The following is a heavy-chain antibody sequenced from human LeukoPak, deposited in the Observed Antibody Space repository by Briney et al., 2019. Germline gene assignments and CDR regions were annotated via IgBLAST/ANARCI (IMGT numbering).Heavy chain of an antibody. D-gene: IGHD6-13*01. V-gene: IGHV4-59*01. J-gene: IGHJ3*02. CDR1: GGSISSYY. Sequence: SETLSLTCTVSGGSISSYYWSWIRQPPGKGLEWIGYIYYSGSTNYNPSLKSRVTISVDTSKNQFSLRLSSVTAADTAVYYCASRLNSSSWYTYDAFDIWGQGTMVTVSS. CDR3: ASRLNSSSWYTYDAFDI. CDR2: IYYSGST.